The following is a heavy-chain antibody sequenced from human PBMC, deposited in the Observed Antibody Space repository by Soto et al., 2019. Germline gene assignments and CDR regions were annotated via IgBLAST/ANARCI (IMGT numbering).Heavy chain of an antibody. D-gene: IGHD6-13*01. V-gene: IGHV3-30-3*01. CDR1: GFTFSSYA. CDR3: ASSGIAAAGRYYYYGMDV. J-gene: IGHJ6*02. CDR2: ISYDGSNK. Sequence: PGGSLRLSCAASGFTFSSYAMHWVRQAPGKGLEWVAVISYDGSNKYYADSVKGRFTISRDNSKNTLYLQMNSLRAEDTAVYYCASSGIAAAGRYYYYGMDVWGQGTTVTVS.